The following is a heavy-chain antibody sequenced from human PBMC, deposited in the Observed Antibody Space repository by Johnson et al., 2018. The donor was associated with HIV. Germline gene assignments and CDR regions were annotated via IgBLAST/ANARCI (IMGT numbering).Heavy chain of an antibody. Sequence: VQLVESGGGLVQPGGSLRLSCAASGFTVSSNYMSWVRQAPGKGLEWVSVIYSGGSKDYADSVKGRLTISRDNSKNTMYLQMNSLRTEDKALYSCARGITMIVVVKGDAFDIWGQGTMVTVSS. J-gene: IGHJ3*02. D-gene: IGHD3-22*01. V-gene: IGHV3-66*02. CDR2: IYSGGSK. CDR1: GFTVSSNY. CDR3: ARGITMIVVVKGDAFDI.